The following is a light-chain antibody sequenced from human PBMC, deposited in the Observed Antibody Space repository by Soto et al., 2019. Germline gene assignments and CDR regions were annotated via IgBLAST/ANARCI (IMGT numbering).Light chain of an antibody. Sequence: EIVMTQSPTTLSVSPGERATLSCRASQSISSNLAWYQQKPGQAPRLLIYGAATRAAGLPARYSGSGSVTEFTLSSRSLQSEDFAVYYCQQYNNWSPGTFGQGTKVVFK. CDR1: QSISSN. V-gene: IGKV3-15*01. J-gene: IGKJ1*01. CDR3: QQYNNWSPGT. CDR2: GAA.